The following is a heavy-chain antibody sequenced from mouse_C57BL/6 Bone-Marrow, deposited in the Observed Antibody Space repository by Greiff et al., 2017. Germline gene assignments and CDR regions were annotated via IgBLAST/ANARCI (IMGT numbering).Heavy chain of an antibody. CDR1: GYTFTSYW. Sequence: VQLQQSGAELVRPGTSVKLSCKASGYTFTSYWMHWVKQRPGQGLEWIGVIDPSDSYTNYNQKFKGKATLTVDTSSSTAYMQLNSLTSEDSAVYFCASPANWDGGLDYWGQGTTLTVSS. D-gene: IGHD4-1*01. CDR2: IDPSDSYT. J-gene: IGHJ2*01. CDR3: ASPANWDGGLDY. V-gene: IGHV1-59*01.